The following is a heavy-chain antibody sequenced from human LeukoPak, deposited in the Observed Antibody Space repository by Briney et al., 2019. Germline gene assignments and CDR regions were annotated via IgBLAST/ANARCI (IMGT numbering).Heavy chain of an antibody. CDR1: GYTFTSYS. CDR3: ARGRAQYSSGWYWVD. J-gene: IGHJ4*02. CDR2: ISAYNGNT. V-gene: IGHV1-18*01. D-gene: IGHD6-19*01. Sequence: ASVKVSCKASGYTFTSYSISWVRQAPGQGLEWMGWISAYNGNTNYAQKLQGRVTMTTDTSTSTAYMELRSLRSDDTAVYYCARGRAQYSSGWYWVDWGQGTLVTVSS.